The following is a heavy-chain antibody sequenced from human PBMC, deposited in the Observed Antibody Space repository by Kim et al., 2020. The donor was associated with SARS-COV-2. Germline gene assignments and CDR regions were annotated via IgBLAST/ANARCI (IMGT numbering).Heavy chain of an antibody. D-gene: IGHD3-22*01. CDR2: IYYSGSP. V-gene: IGHV4-59*13. J-gene: IGHJ5*02. CDR3: ARGTYYYDSSGYYYWFDP. CDR1: GGSISSYY. Sequence: SETLSLTCTVSGGSISSYYWSWIRQPPGKGLEWIGYIYYSGSPNYNPSLKSRVTISVDTSKNQFSLKLSSVTAADTAVYYCARGTYYYDSSGYYYWFDPWGQGTLVTVSS.